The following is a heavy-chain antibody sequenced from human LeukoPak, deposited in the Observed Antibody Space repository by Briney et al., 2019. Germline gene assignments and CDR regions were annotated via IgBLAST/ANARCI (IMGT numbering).Heavy chain of an antibody. CDR2: INPNSGGT. V-gene: IGHV1-2*02. CDR1: GYTFTSYY. CDR3: ARVLGSGSYYKLPLGY. D-gene: IGHD3-10*01. J-gene: IGHJ4*02. Sequence: ASVKVSCKASGYTFTSYYMHWVRQAPGQGLEWMGWINPNSGGTNYAQKFQGRVTMTRDTSISTAYMELSRLRSDDTAVYYCARVLGSGSYYKLPLGYWGQGTLVTVSS.